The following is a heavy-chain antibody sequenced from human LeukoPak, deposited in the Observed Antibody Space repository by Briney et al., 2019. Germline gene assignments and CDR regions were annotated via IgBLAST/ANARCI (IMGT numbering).Heavy chain of an antibody. CDR3: ARQPTTMVRGVIHNWFDP. CDR2: IYYSGST. Sequence: SETLSLTCAVYGGSFSGYYWSWIRQPPGKGLEWIGSIYYSGSTYYNPSLKSRVTISVDTSKNQFSLKLSSVTAADTAVYYCARQPTTMVRGVIHNWFDPWGQGTLVTVSS. V-gene: IGHV4-34*01. D-gene: IGHD3-10*01. J-gene: IGHJ5*02. CDR1: GGSFSGYY.